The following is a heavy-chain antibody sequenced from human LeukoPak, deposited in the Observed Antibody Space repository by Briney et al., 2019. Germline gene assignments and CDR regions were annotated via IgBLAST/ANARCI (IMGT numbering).Heavy chain of an antibody. CDR2: IYNSGST. Sequence: PSETLSLTCTVSGGSISSSSYYWGWIRQPPGKGLEWIGSIYNSGSTYYNPSLKSRVTISVDTSKNQFSLKLSSVTAADTAVYYCARDTGSGSYYDWGQGTLVTVSS. V-gene: IGHV4-39*07. J-gene: IGHJ4*02. CDR1: GGSISSSSYY. CDR3: ARDTGSGSYYD. D-gene: IGHD1-26*01.